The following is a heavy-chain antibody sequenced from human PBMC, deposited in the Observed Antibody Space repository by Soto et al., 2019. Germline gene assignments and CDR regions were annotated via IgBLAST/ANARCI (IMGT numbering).Heavy chain of an antibody. V-gene: IGHV4-4*07. J-gene: IGHJ6*02. CDR3: ARDALTAHAYGDYGIYYSYCCMDV. CDR1: GGSISSYY. CDR2: IYTSGST. Sequence: SETLSLTCTVSGGSISSYYWSWLRQPAGKGLEWIGRIYTSGSTNYNPSLKSRVTMSVDTSKNQFSLKLSSVTAADTAASYCARDALTAHAYGDYGIYYSYCCMDVWGQGTTVTVSS. D-gene: IGHD4-17*01.